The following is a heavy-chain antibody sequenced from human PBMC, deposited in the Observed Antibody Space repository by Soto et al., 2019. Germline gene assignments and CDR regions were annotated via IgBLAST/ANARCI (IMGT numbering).Heavy chain of an antibody. J-gene: IGHJ5*02. CDR1: GNTFSTFW. CDR3: ARLYCTTSTCDRWVDP. Sequence: PGESLKISCTGFGNTFSTFWISWVRQKPGKGLEWMGRIDPRDSYVNYSPAFQGHVTISADKSISTAYLQWGSLKASDTAMYYCARLYCTTSTCDRWVDPWGQGTLVTVSS. V-gene: IGHV5-10-1*01. CDR2: IDPRDSYV. D-gene: IGHD2-2*01.